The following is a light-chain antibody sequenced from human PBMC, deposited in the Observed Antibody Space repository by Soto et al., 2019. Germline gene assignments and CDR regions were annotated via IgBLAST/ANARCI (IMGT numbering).Light chain of an antibody. CDR2: AAS. J-gene: IGKJ1*01. Sequence: IQLTQSPSSLSASVGDRVTITCRASQGISNYLAWYQQKPGKAPKLLIYAASTLQSGVPSRFSGRGSGTDFTLPIRSLKPEDFALYSCQHINSYPSTFGQGTKVETK. V-gene: IGKV1-9*01. CDR1: QGISNY. CDR3: QHINSYPST.